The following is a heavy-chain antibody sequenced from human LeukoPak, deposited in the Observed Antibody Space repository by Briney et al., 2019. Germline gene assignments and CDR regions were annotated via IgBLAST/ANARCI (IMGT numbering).Heavy chain of an antibody. CDR1: GFTFRTSW. CDR2: INEDGIET. CDR3: ARQARVTHFYGGFGSHFDF. J-gene: IGHJ4*02. D-gene: IGHD3-10*01. V-gene: IGHV3-7*01. Sequence: GGSLRLSCEASGFTFRTSWMSWVRQAPGKGLEWVAGINEDGIETYYVHSLRGRFTTSRDNANNSLFLQMDSLRAEDTAVYYCARQARVTHFYGGFGSHFDFWGQGILVTVSS.